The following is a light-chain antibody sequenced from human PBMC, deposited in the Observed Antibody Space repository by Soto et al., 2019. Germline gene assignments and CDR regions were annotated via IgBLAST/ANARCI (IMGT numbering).Light chain of an antibody. V-gene: IGKV1-9*01. CDR3: QQLQRTPFT. J-gene: IGKJ3*01. CDR2: GTS. Sequence: QLTQSPSSLSASVGDRVTITCRASQDISRYLAWYQQKAGKAPKLLIYGTSTLQSGVPSRFSAFGSGTEFTLTISSLQPEDFATYHCQQLQRTPFTFGPGTTAD. CDR1: QDISRY.